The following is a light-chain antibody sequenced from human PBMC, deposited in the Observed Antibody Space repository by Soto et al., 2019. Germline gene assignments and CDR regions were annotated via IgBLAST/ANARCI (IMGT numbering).Light chain of an antibody. CDR1: SSNIGGNS. J-gene: IGLJ1*01. CDR3: GSWDSSLSAYV. V-gene: IGLV1-51*01. CDR2: DDD. Sequence: QSVLTQPPSVSAAPGRRVTISGSGSSSNIGGNSVSLYQQLPGTAPKLLIYDDDKRPSGIPDRFSGSKSGTSATLGITGFQTGDEADYYCGSWDSSLSAYVFGTGTKVTVL.